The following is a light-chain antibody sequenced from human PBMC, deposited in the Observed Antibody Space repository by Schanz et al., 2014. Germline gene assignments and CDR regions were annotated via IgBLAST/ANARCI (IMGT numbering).Light chain of an antibody. V-gene: IGKV3-11*01. J-gene: IGKJ1*01. Sequence: EIVLTQSPATLSLSPGERATLSCRASQSVRSFLAWYQQKPGQAPRLLIYDASNRATGIPARFSGSGSGTDFTLTIRSLEPEDFAVYYCQQYGSSPRTFGQGTKVEIK. CDR3: QQYGSSPRT. CDR1: QSVRSF. CDR2: DAS.